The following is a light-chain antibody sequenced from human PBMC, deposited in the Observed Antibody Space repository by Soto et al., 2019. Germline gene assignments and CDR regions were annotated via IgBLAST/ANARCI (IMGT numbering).Light chain of an antibody. V-gene: IGKV3-20*01. Sequence: EIVLTQSPGTLSLSPGERATLSCRASQGVSSSYLAWYQQKPGQSPRLLIYGASSRATGIPDRFSGSGSGTDFTITISRLEPDDFAVYYCQQYCSSPPITFGQGTRLEIK. CDR3: QQYCSSPPIT. CDR1: QGVSSSY. CDR2: GAS. J-gene: IGKJ5*01.